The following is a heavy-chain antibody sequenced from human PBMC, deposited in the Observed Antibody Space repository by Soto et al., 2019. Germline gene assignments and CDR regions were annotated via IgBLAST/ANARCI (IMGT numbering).Heavy chain of an antibody. D-gene: IGHD3-10*01. CDR1: GFTFSSYD. V-gene: IGHV3-13*01. Sequence: PGGSLRLSCAASGFTFSSYDMHWVRQATGKGLEWVSAIGTAGDTYYPGSVKGRFTISRENAKNSLYLQMNSLRAGDTAVYYCARGTMVRGVKKAIRTNYYYSGMDVWGQGPTVTVSS. CDR3: ARGTMVRGVKKAIRTNYYYSGMDV. J-gene: IGHJ6*02. CDR2: IGTAGDT.